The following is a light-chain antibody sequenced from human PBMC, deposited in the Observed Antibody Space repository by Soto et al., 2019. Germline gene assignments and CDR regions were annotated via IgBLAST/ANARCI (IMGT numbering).Light chain of an antibody. J-gene: IGLJ3*02. V-gene: IGLV2-14*01. CDR2: DVS. CDR1: SSDVGGYNY. Sequence: QSVLTQPASVSGSPGQSITISCTGTSSDVGGYNYVSWYQQHPGKAPKLMLYDVSNRPSGVSNRFSGSKSGNTASLTLSGLQAEHEADYYCSSYTSSTAWVFGGGTKVPVL. CDR3: SSYTSSTAWV.